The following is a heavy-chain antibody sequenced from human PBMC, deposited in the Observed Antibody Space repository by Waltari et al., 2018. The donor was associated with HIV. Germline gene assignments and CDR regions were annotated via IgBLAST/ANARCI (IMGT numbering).Heavy chain of an antibody. J-gene: IGHJ5*02. Sequence: QVQLQQSGPGLVKPSQTLSLPCAISGDSVSSNRAAWNWIRQFPRRGLEWLGRTYFRSKWYIDYAVSVKSRITINPDTSKNHFSLQLNSVTPEDTAVYFCARGWDYDFWSGLEGGKFDPWGLGTLVTVSS. CDR1: GDSVSSNRAA. V-gene: IGHV6-1*01. CDR3: ARGWDYDFWSGLEGGKFDP. D-gene: IGHD3-3*01. CDR2: TYFRSKWYI.